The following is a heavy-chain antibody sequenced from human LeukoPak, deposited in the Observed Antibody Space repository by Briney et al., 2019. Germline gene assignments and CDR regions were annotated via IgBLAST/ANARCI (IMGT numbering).Heavy chain of an antibody. CDR2: ISYDGSNK. CDR1: GFTFSSYA. CDR3: AKDAVVGATRYFDY. J-gene: IGHJ4*02. Sequence: RRSLRLSCAASGFTFSSYAMHWVRQAPGKGLEWVAVISYDGSNKYYADSVKGRFTISRDNSKNTLYLQMNSLRAEDTAVYYCAKDAVVGATRYFDYWGQGTLVTVSS. V-gene: IGHV3-30-3*01. D-gene: IGHD1-26*01.